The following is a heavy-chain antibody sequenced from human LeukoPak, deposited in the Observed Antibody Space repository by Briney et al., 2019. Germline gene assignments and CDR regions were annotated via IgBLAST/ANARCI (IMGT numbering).Heavy chain of an antibody. CDR1: VFTLSSYW. V-gene: IGHV3-7*01. CDR3: ARDRAYSSFDY. D-gene: IGHD4-11*01. Sequence: GGSLRLSRAASVFTLSSYWMSWVRQAPGKGLEWVANIKQDGSEKYYVDSVKGRFTISRDNSKNTLYLQMNSLRAEDTAVYYCARDRAYSSFDYWGQGTLVTVSS. J-gene: IGHJ4*02. CDR2: IKQDGSEK.